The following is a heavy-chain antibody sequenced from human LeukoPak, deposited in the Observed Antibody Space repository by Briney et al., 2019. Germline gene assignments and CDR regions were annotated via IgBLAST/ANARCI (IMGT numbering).Heavy chain of an antibody. CDR3: ARDRPGSGSHDDLDY. D-gene: IGHD1-26*01. CDR1: GYTFTSYA. J-gene: IGHJ4*02. V-gene: IGHV7-4-1*02. Sequence: ASVKVSCKASGYTFTSYAMNWVRQAPGQGLEWMGWINTNTGNPTYAQGFTGRFVFSLDTPVSTAYLQISSLKAEDTAVYYCARDRPGSGSHDDLDYWGQGTLVTVSS. CDR2: INTNTGNP.